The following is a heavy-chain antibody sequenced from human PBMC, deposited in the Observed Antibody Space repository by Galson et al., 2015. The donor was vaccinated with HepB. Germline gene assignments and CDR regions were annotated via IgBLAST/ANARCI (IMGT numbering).Heavy chain of an antibody. Sequence: GSTNYNPSLRSRVTISVDTSKNQFSLKLSSVTAADTAVYYCARVKSGYSYGLVDSWGQGTLVTVSS. V-gene: IGHV4-4*08. CDR2: GST. J-gene: IGHJ4*02. D-gene: IGHD5-18*01. CDR3: ARVKSGYSYGLVDS.